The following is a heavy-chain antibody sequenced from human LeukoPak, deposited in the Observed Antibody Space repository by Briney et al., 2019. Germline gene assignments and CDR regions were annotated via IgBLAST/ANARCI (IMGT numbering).Heavy chain of an antibody. D-gene: IGHD5-12*01. V-gene: IGHV3-23*01. J-gene: IGHJ4*02. CDR2: ISGSGGST. CDR3: AKQLYSGYGRADY. CDR1: GFTFSSYA. Sequence: PGRSLRLSCAASGFTFSSYAMSWVRQAPGKGLEWVSAISGSGGSTYYADSVKGRFTISRDNSNNTVYLQMNSLRAEDTAVYYCAKQLYSGYGRADYWGQGTLVTVSS.